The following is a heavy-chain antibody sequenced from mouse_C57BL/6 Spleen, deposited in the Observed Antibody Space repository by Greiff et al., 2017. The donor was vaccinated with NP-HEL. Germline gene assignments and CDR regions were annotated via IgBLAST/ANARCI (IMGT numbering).Heavy chain of an antibody. CDR2: ISDGGSYT. Sequence: EVHLVESGGGLVKPGGSLKLSCAASGFTFSSYAMSWVRQTPEKRLEWVATISDGGSYTYYPDNVKGRFTISRDNAKNNLYLQMSHLKSEDTAMYYCAVNGSYWGQGTLVTVSA. CDR3: AVNGSY. J-gene: IGHJ3*01. CDR1: GFTFSSYA. V-gene: IGHV5-4*01.